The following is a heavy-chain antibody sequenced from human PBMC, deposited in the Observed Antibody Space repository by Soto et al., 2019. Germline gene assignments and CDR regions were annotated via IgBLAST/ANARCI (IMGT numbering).Heavy chain of an antibody. CDR3: ARDPLWFGELLYYFDY. Sequence: QVQLVQSGAEVKKPGASVKVSCKASGYTFTSYAMHWVRQAPGQRLEWMGWINAGNGNTKYSQKFQGRVTITRDTSASTAYMELSSLRSEDTAVYYCARDPLWFGELLYYFDYWGQGTLVTVSS. CDR2: INAGNGNT. J-gene: IGHJ4*02. V-gene: IGHV1-3*01. CDR1: GYTFTSYA. D-gene: IGHD3-10*01.